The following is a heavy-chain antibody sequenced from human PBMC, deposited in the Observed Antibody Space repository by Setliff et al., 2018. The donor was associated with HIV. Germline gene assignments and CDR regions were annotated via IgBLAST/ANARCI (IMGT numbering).Heavy chain of an antibody. D-gene: IGHD1-7*01. V-gene: IGHV3-23*01. J-gene: IGHJ6*02. Sequence: HPGGSLRLSCAASGFTFSNYVINWVRQAPGKGLEWISGISGSGVNSYYADSVKGRFTISRDNSKNTVYLQMNSLRAEDTAEYYCARGRNRNYVVYGMDVWGQGTTVTVSS. CDR1: GFTFSNYV. CDR3: ARGRNRNYVVYGMDV. CDR2: ISGSGVNS.